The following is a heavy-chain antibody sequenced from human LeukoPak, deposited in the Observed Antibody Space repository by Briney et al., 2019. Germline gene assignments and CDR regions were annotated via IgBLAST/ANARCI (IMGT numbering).Heavy chain of an antibody. J-gene: IGHJ4*02. V-gene: IGHV4-59*08. CDR3: ARLDSSGWYYFDY. D-gene: IGHD6-19*01. CDR2: IYYSGST. CDR1: GGSISSYY. Sequence: KASETLSLTCTVSGGSISSYYWSWIRQPPGKGLEWIGYIYYSGSTNYNPSLKSRVIISVDPSKSQFSLILSSVTAADTAVYYCARLDSSGWYYFDYWGQGTLVTVSS.